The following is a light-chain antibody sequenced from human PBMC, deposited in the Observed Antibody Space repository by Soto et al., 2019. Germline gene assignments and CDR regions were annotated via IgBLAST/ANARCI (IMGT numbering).Light chain of an antibody. CDR1: QSVSSSY. J-gene: IGKJ1*01. V-gene: IGKV3-20*01. Sequence: EIVLTQSPGTLSLSPGERATLSCRASQSVSSSYLAWYQQKPGQAPRLLMYGASSRATGIPVRFSGSGSGTDFTLTISRLEPEDFAVYYCQYYDSSPTFGQGTKVENK. CDR3: QYYDSSPT. CDR2: GAS.